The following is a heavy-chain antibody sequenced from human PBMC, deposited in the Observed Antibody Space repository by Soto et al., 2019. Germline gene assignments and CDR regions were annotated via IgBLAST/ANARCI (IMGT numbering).Heavy chain of an antibody. CDR3: AQWERIYYDSSGNWFDP. Sequence: LRLSCAASGFTFSSYAMSWVRQAPGKGLEWVSAISGSGGSTYYADSVKGRFTISRDNSKNTLYLQMNSLRAEDTAVYYCAQWERIYYDSSGNWFDPWGQGTLVTVSS. CDR2: ISGSGGST. V-gene: IGHV3-23*01. CDR1: GFTFSSYA. D-gene: IGHD3-22*01. J-gene: IGHJ5*02.